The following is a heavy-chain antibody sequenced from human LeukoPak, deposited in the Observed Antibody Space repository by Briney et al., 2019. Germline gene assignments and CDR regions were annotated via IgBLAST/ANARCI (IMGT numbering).Heavy chain of an antibody. Sequence: QPGGSLRLSCAASGFTFDDYAMHWVRQAPGKGLEWVSGISWNSGSIGYADSVKGRFTISRDNAKNSLYLQMNSLRADDTAVYYCARGGDFYWGQGTLVTVSS. J-gene: IGHJ4*02. D-gene: IGHD3-10*01. CDR1: GFTFDDYA. CDR2: ISWNSGSI. CDR3: ARGGDFY. V-gene: IGHV3-9*01.